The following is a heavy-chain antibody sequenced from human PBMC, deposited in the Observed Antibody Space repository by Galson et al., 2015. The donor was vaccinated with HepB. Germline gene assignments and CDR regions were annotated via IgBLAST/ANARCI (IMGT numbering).Heavy chain of an antibody. CDR3: ARDLWDY. CDR1: GFTFSNSG. V-gene: IGHV3-30*02. J-gene: IGHJ4*02. Sequence: SLRLSCAASGFTFSNSGMHWVRQAPGKGLEWVASIRSDGSNNYYAVSVWGRFTISRDNSKNTLYLQMNSLRAEDTSVYYCARDLWDYWGQGTLVTVSS. CDR2: IRSDGSNN.